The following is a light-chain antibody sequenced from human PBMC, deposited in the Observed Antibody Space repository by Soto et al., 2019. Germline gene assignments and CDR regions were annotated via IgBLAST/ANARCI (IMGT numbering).Light chain of an antibody. CDR2: GVS. CDR1: QSVSSSH. V-gene: IGKV3-20*01. Sequence: EIVLTQSPGTLSLSPGERATLSCRASQSVSSSHLAWYQQKPGQPPRLLIYGVSSRAYGIPDRFSGSGSGTDFTLTISRLEPEDFAVYYCQHYGYPQWTFGQGTKVEIK. J-gene: IGKJ1*01. CDR3: QHYGYPQWT.